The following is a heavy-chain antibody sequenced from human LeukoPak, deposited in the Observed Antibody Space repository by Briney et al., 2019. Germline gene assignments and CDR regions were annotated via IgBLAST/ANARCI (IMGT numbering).Heavy chain of an antibody. J-gene: IGHJ4*02. CDR3: AKGAVASGSSYYFDY. CDR1: GFTFSNYA. D-gene: IGHD1-26*01. CDR2: ISGGGDRP. Sequence: PGGSLRLSCAASGFTFSNYAMNWVRQAPGKGLEWVSAISGGGDRPYYADSVRGRFTIARDNSKDTVSLQMSSLRAEDTAVYYCAKGAVASGSSYYFDYWGQGTLVTVSS. V-gene: IGHV3-23*01.